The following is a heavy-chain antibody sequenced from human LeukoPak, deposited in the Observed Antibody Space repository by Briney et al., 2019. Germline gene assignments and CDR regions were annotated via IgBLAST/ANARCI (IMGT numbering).Heavy chain of an antibody. CDR1: GFTFSSYS. Sequence: GGSLRLSCAASGFTFSSYSMNWVRQAPGKGLEWVSAISGSGGSTYYADSVKGRFTISRDNSKNTLYLQMNSLRAEDTAVYYCAKSGDIGSTRYYYYGMDVWGQGTTVTVSS. CDR3: AKSGDIGSTRYYYYGMDV. D-gene: IGHD2-2*01. CDR2: ISGSGGST. V-gene: IGHV3-23*01. J-gene: IGHJ6*02.